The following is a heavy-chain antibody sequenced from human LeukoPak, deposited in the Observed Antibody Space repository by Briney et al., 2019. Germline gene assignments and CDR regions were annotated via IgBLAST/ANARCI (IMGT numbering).Heavy chain of an antibody. V-gene: IGHV4-30-2*01. Sequence: SQTLSLTCAVSGGSISSGGYSWSWIRQPPGKGLEWIGYIYHSGSTYYNPSLKSRVTISVDTSKNQFSLKLSSVTAADTAVYYCARGYDSSGYYYYFDYWGQGTLVTVSS. D-gene: IGHD3-22*01. J-gene: IGHJ4*02. CDR2: IYHSGST. CDR3: ARGYDSSGYYYYFDY. CDR1: GGSISSGGYS.